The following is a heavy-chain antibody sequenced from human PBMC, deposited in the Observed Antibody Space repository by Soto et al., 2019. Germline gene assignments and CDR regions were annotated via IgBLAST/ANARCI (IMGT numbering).Heavy chain of an antibody. CDR1: GFTFSNYA. CDR3: AKQVRDGTSSPYYFDY. J-gene: IGHJ4*02. V-gene: IGHV3-23*01. D-gene: IGHD6-6*01. Sequence: GGSLRLSCAGSGFTFSNYAMSWVRQAPGKGLEWVSAISSAVNTYYADSVEGRFTISRDNSKNTLSLQMTSLRAEDTAVYYCAKQVRDGTSSPYYFDYWGQGTLVTVSS. CDR2: ISSAVNT.